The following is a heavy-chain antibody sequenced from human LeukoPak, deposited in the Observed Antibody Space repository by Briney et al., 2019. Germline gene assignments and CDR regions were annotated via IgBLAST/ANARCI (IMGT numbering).Heavy chain of an antibody. CDR2: VYYSGIN. J-gene: IGHJ5*02. V-gene: IGHV4-39*07. D-gene: IGHD1-26*01. CDR1: GGSINNTIFY. Sequence: PSETLSLTCTVSGGSINNTIFYWGWIRQPPGKGLEWIGTVYYSGINYPSPSLKSRVTLSVDTSKNQFSLNLSSVTAADTAVYYCARYLGQSVGAMGWFDPWGQGTLVTVSS. CDR3: ARYLGQSVGAMGWFDP.